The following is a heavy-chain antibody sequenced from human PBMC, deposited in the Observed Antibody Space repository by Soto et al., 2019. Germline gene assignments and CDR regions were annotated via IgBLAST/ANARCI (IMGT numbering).Heavy chain of an antibody. J-gene: IGHJ4*02. Sequence: GGSLRLACEASGFTFSDYWMSLVRQAPGKGPEWVANIKFDGSEKQYVDSVRGRFTISRDNSRSSLSLQMNSLRAGDTAVYYCVKDGVYCSSSTCYAPRNHYFDSWGQGTLVTVSS. CDR2: IKFDGSEK. V-gene: IGHV3-7*03. CDR3: VKDGVYCSSSTCYAPRNHYFDS. D-gene: IGHD2-2*01. CDR1: GFTFSDYW.